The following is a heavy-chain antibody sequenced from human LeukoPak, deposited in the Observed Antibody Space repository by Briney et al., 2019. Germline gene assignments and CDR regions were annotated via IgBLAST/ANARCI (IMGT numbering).Heavy chain of an antibody. CDR3: ARDWGGGRYCSNDY. CDR2: IKQDGSEK. Sequence: PGGSLRLSCAASGFTLSSYWMSWVRQAPGKGLEWVANIKQDGSEKYYVDSVKGRFTISRDNAKNSLYLQMNRLRAEDTAVYYCARDWGGGRYCSNDYWGQGTLVTVSS. V-gene: IGHV3-7*01. CDR1: GFTLSSYW. D-gene: IGHD3-16*02. J-gene: IGHJ4*02.